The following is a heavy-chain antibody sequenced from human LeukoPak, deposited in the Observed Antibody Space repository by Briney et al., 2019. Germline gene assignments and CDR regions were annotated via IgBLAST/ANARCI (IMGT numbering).Heavy chain of an antibody. V-gene: IGHV4-61*02. J-gene: IGHJ3*02. CDR3: ARGGFIAAAEAFDI. CDR2: VYISGST. Sequence: PSQTLSLTCTVSGGSISSGSYYWNWIRQPAGKGLEWIGRVYISGSTNYNPSLKSRVTISVDTSKNQFSLKLSSVTAADTAVYYCARGGFIAAAEAFDIWGQGTMVTVSS. D-gene: IGHD6-13*01. CDR1: GGSISSGSYY.